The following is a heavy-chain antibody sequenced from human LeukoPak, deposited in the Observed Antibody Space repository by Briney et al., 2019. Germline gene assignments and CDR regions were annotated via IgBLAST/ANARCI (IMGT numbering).Heavy chain of an antibody. J-gene: IGHJ3*02. Sequence: SGTLSLTCAVSGGSISSSNWWSWVRQPPGKGLEWIGSIYHSGSTYYNPSLKSRVTISVDTSKNQFSLKLSSVTAADTAVYYCARRGDPTYYDILTGAFDIWGQGTMVTVSS. CDR3: ARRGDPTYYDILTGAFDI. CDR2: IYHSGST. V-gene: IGHV4-4*02. D-gene: IGHD3-9*01. CDR1: GGSISSSNW.